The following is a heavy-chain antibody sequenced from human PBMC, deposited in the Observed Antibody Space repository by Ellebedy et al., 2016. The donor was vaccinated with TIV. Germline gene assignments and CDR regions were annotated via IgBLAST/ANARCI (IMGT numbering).Heavy chain of an antibody. D-gene: IGHD3-10*01. J-gene: IGHJ6*02. CDR2: IGHDASAT. V-gene: IGHV3-11*01. CDR1: GFTFSAYY. Sequence: PGGSLRLSCAASGFTFSAYYMFRIRQAPGTGLEWVSYIGHDASATSYADSVKGRLSISRDNAKSSWYRHMSSLRVEDTDVYYCARAASRLWFAESPNGFDVWGQGTTVTVSS. CDR3: ARAASRLWFAESPNGFDV.